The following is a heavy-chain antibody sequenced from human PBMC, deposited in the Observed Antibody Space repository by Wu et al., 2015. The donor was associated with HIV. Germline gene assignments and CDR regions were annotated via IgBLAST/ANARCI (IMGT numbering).Heavy chain of an antibody. D-gene: IGHD2-2*01. CDR2: IFHSGST. V-gene: IGHV4-59*11. J-gene: IGHJ6*03. CDR3: ARARPHCDTTTCYHNYYMDV. CDR1: GGSIGSHY. Sequence: QVQLQESGPGLVKLSETLSPTCTVSGGSIGSHYWNWIRQSPGKELEWIGLIFHSGSTIHNPSLKSRLTMSVDTSKNQFSLKLGSVTAADTAVYFCARARPHCDTTTCYHNYYMDVWGKGTAVTVSS.